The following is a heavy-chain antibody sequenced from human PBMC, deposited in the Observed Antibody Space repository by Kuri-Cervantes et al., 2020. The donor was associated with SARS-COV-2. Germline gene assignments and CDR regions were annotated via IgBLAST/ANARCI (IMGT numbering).Heavy chain of an antibody. V-gene: IGHV4-39*01. D-gene: IGHD3/OR15-3a*01. CDR2: IYYSATT. J-gene: IGHJ6*02. CDR1: GGSISSSSYF. CDR3: ATIRYNFWTGYRMEGYYYYGMDV. Sequence: SETLSLTCTVSGGSISSSSYFWGWIRRAPGKGLEWIGIIYYSATTYYNPSLKTRVTMSVDSSKNQFSLKLNSVTAADTAVYYCATIRYNFWTGYRMEGYYYYGMDVWGQGASVTVSS.